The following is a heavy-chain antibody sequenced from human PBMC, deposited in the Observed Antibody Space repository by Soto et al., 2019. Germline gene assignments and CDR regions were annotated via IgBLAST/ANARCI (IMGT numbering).Heavy chain of an antibody. Sequence: GGSLRLSCAASGFTFSSYWMSWVRQAPGKGLEWVANIKQDGSEKYYVDSVKGRFTISRDNAKNSLYLQMNSLRAEETAVYYCARGLVVVAADAFDIWGQGTMVTVSS. J-gene: IGHJ3*02. CDR3: ARGLVVVAADAFDI. D-gene: IGHD2-15*01. CDR2: IKQDGSEK. V-gene: IGHV3-7*04. CDR1: GFTFSSYW.